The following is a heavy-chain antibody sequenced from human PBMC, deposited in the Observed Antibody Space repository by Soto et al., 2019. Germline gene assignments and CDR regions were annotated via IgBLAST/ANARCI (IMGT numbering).Heavy chain of an antibody. Sequence: QVQLQESGPGLVKPSGTLSLTCAVSGGSISSSNWWSWVRQPPRKGLEWIGEISHSGSTNYNQSLESRVTISVDQYKNQFSPKLSSVTAAETAVYYCARVVGGYYYGMDVCGKGTTVTVYS. CDR3: ARVVGGYYYGMDV. D-gene: IGHD2-2*01. V-gene: IGHV4-4*02. CDR2: ISHSGST. CDR1: GGSISSSNW. J-gene: IGHJ6*04.